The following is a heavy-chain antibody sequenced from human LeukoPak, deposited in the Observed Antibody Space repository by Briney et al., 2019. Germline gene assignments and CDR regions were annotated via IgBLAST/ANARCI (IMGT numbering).Heavy chain of an antibody. CDR2: ISGNGGST. CDR1: GFTFSTYE. J-gene: IGHJ3*02. V-gene: IGHV3-23*01. D-gene: IGHD4-23*01. CDR3: VKDQYGGNARGAYHI. Sequence: GGSLRLSCAASGFTFSTYEMSWVRQAPGKGLEWVSFISGNGGSTYYADSVKGRYTISKDKSKNTLYLQVNSLRAEDTAVFYCVKDQYGGNARGAYHIWGQGTMVTVSS.